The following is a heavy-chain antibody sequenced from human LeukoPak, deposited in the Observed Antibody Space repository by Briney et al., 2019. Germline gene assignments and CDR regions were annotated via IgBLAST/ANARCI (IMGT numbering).Heavy chain of an antibody. J-gene: IGHJ3*01. CDR1: GFPFSSYA. CDR3: ARYGGNAFDV. V-gene: IGHV3-21*01. CDR2: ISSGSSYI. D-gene: IGHD4/OR15-4a*01. Sequence: GGSLRLSCEASGFPFSSYAMNWVRQAPGKGLEWVSSISSGSSYIYYADSVKGRFTISRDNAKNSLYLQMNSLRAEDTALYYCARYGGNAFDVWGQGTMVTVSS.